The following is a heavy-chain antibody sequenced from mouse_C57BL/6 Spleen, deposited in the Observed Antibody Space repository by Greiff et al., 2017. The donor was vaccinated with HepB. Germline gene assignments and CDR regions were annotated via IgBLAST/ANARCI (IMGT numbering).Heavy chain of an antibody. CDR3: APLLRRFYWYFDV. J-gene: IGHJ1*03. CDR1: GYSITSGYY. CDR2: ISYDGSN. V-gene: IGHV3-6*01. Sequence: EVQLQESGPGLVKPSQSLSLTCSVTGYSITSGYYWNWIRQFPGNKLEWMGYISYDGSNNYNPSLKNRISITRDTSKNQFFLKFNSVTTEDTATYYCAPLLRRFYWYFDVWGTGTTVTVSS. D-gene: IGHD1-1*01.